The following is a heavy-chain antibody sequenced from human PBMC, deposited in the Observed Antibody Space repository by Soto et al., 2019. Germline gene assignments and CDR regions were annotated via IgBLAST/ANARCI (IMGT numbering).Heavy chain of an antibody. J-gene: IGHJ4*02. CDR2: ISGSGGST. CDR3: AKSYNWNYFGLGY. Sequence: EVQLLESGGGLVQPGGSLRLSCAASGFTFSSYAMSWVRQAAGKGLEWVSAISGSGGSTYYADSVKGRFTISRDNSKNTLYLQMNSLRAEDTAVYYCAKSYNWNYFGLGYWGQGTLVTVSS. CDR1: GFTFSSYA. D-gene: IGHD1-7*01. V-gene: IGHV3-23*01.